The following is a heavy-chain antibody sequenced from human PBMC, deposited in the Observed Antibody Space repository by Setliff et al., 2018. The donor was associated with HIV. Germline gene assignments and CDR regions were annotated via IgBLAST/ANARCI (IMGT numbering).Heavy chain of an antibody. CDR2: ILGTP. CDR1: GGSISISV. D-gene: IGHD6-13*01. V-gene: IGHV1-69*13. J-gene: IGHJ4*02. Sequence: SVKVSCKASGGSISISVISWVRQAPGQGLEWMGGILGTPKYAQKFQGRVAITADESTSTAYMELSNLRSEDTAVYYCASHLKLAATGTFDYWGQETLVTVSS. CDR3: ASHLKLAATGTFDY.